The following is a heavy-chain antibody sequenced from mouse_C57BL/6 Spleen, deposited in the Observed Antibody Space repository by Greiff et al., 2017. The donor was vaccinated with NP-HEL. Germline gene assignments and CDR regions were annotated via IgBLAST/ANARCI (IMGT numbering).Heavy chain of an antibody. J-gene: IGHJ1*03. CDR1: GYTFTSYW. D-gene: IGHD1-1*01. CDR3: ARLTTVVYFDV. Sequence: VKLMESGAELVKPGASVKMSCKASGYTFTSYWITWVKQRPGQGLEWIGDIYPGSGSTNYNEKFKSKATLTVDTSSSTAYMQLSSLTSEDSAVYYCARLTTVVYFDVRGTGTTVTVSS. CDR2: IYPGSGST. V-gene: IGHV1-55*01.